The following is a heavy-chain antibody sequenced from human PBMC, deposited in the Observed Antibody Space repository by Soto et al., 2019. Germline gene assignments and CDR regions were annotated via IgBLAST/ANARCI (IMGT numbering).Heavy chain of an antibody. CDR3: ARDCGRFLECYGMDV. Sequence: LXLTCTVSVGSMSGYYWSWIRQPPGKGLEWIGYIYYSGSTNYNPSLKSRVTISVDTSKNQFSLKLSSVTAADTAVYYCARDCGRFLECYGMDVWGQGTTVTGSS. V-gene: IGHV4-59*01. D-gene: IGHD3-3*01. CDR1: VGSMSGYY. CDR2: IYYSGST. J-gene: IGHJ6*02.